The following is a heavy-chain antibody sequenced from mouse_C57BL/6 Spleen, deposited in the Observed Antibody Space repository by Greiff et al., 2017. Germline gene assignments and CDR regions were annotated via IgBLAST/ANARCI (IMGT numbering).Heavy chain of an antibody. CDR2: IDPEDGDT. CDR3: TTSRQLRPYLGYFDY. V-gene: IGHV14-1*01. D-gene: IGHD3-2*02. Sequence: EVQLQQSGAELVRPGASVKLSCTASGFNIKDYYMHWVKQRPEQGLEWIGRIDPEDGDTEYAPKFPGKATMTADSSSNTAYLQLSSLTSEDTAVYYCTTSRQLRPYLGYFDYWGQGTTLTVSS. CDR1: GFNIKDYY. J-gene: IGHJ2*01.